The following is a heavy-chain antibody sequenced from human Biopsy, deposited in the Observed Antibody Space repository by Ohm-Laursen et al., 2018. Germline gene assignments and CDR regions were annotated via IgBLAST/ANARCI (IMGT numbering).Heavy chain of an antibody. D-gene: IGHD3-22*01. CDR2: IWYDGSNK. CDR3: AREGDDSSCYTPHYFDY. J-gene: IGHJ4*02. CDR1: GFTFSIYG. V-gene: IGHV3-33*08. Sequence: SLRLSCSASGFTFSIYGMHWVRQAPGKGLEWVAVIWYDGSNKYYADSVKGRFTISRDDPKNTLYLQMNSLRAEDTAVYYCAREGDDSSCYTPHYFDYWGQGTLVTVSS.